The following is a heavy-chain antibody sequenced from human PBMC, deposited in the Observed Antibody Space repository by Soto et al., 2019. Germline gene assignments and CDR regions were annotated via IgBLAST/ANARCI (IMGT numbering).Heavy chain of an antibody. CDR1: GYSVSSGDYY. J-gene: IGHJ6*02. V-gene: IGHV4-39*01. D-gene: IGHD2-15*01. CDR3: APLSVSLSGPYGIHV. Sequence: SETLSLTCSVSGYSVSSGDYYWAWIRQPPGKGLEWIGSMFYSGLTYYNPSLKSRVTLSVDTSKNQFSVRLNSVTAADTAVYYCAPLSVSLSGPYGIHVWGQGTTVPVSS. CDR2: MFYSGLT.